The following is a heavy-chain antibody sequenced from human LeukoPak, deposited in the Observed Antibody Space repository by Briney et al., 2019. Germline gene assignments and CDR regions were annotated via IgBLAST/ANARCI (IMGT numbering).Heavy chain of an antibody. CDR1: TFSNYA. V-gene: IGHV4-39*02. J-gene: IGHJ4*02. Sequence: TFSNYAMSWVRQPPGKGLEWIGSIYYTGSTYYNPSLKSRATISVDTSKNHFSLKLSSVTAADTAVYYCARSPYFDYWGQGTLVTVSS. CDR3: ARSPYFDY. CDR2: IYYTGST.